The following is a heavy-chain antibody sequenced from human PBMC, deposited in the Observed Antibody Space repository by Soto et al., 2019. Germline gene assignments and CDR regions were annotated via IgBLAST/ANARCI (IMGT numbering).Heavy chain of an antibody. V-gene: IGHV3-7*03. CDR3: ARDKYSGTYYVKGVTYYFDY. J-gene: IGHJ4*02. Sequence: EVQLVESGGGLVQPGGSLRLSYAASGFTFTNYWMSWVRQAPGKGLEWVANLNQDGSEKNCVDSVKGRFTISRDNAKNSVYLQLNSLRAEDTAVYYCARDKYSGTYYVKGVTYYFDYWGQGTLVTVSS. CDR2: LNQDGSEK. CDR1: GFTFTNYW. D-gene: IGHD1-26*01.